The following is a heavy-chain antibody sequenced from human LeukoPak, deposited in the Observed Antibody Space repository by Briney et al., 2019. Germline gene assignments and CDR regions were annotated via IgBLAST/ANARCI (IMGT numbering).Heavy chain of an antibody. CDR1: GFTFNNHW. D-gene: IGHD4-17*01. V-gene: IGHV3-74*01. Sequence: GGSLRLSCAASGFTFNNHWMHWVRQAPGKGLVWVSRIKSDGSTXSYXXPXXXRFTISRDNAKNTLYLQMNSLRAEDTAVYYCAREDYGDYHLDYWGQGTLVTVSS. CDR2: IKSDGSTX. J-gene: IGHJ4*02. CDR3: AREDYGDYHLDY.